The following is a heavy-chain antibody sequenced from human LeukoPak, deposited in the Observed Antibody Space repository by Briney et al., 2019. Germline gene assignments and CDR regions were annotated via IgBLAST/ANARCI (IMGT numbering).Heavy chain of an antibody. Sequence: GESLKISCKGSGYSFTSYWISWVRQMPGKGLEWMGRIDPSDSYTNYSPSFQGHVTISADKSISTAYLQWSSLKASDTAMYCCASCITGTTGHYYYGMDVWGQGTTVTVSS. CDR2: IDPSDSYT. CDR3: ASCITGTTGHYYYGMDV. D-gene: IGHD1-7*01. CDR1: GYSFTSYW. V-gene: IGHV5-10-1*01. J-gene: IGHJ6*02.